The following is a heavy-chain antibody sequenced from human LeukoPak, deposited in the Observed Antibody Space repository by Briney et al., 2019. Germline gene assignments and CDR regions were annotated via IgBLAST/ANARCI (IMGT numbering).Heavy chain of an antibody. J-gene: IGHJ4*02. CDR2: IYYSGST. V-gene: IGHV4-39*07. CDR3: ARRPTGDPKFDY. Sequence: SETLSLTCTVSGGSISSSSYYWGWIRQPPGKGLEWIGSIYYSGSTYYNPSLKSRVTISVDTSKNRFSLKLSTVTAADTAVYYCARRPTGDPKFDYWGQGTLVTVSS. CDR1: GGSISSSSYY. D-gene: IGHD7-27*01.